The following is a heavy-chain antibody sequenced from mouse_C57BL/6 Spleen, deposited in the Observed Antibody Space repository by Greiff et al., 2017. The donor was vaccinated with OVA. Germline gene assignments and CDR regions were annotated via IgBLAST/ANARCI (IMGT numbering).Heavy chain of an antibody. Sequence: EVMLVESGGGLVQPGGSLSLSCAASGFTFTAYYMSWVRQPPGKALEWLGFIRNKANGYTTEYSASVKGRFTISRDNSQSILYLQMNALRAEDSATYYCARNSNYDWYFDVWGTGTTVTVSS. CDR1: GFTFTAYY. CDR3: ARNSNYDWYFDV. J-gene: IGHJ1*03. CDR2: IRNKANGYTT. D-gene: IGHD2-1*01. V-gene: IGHV7-3*01.